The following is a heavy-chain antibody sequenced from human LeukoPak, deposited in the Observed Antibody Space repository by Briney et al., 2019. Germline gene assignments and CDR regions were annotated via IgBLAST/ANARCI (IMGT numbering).Heavy chain of an antibody. CDR3: ARDLRLDY. CDR2: ISSSSSYI. CDR1: GFTFSSYS. Sequence: GGSRRLSCAASGFTFSSYSMNWVRQAPGKGLEWVSSISSSSSYIYHADSVKGRFTISRDNAKNSLYLQMNSLRAEDTAVYYCARDLRLDYWGQGTLVTVSS. J-gene: IGHJ4*02. V-gene: IGHV3-21*01.